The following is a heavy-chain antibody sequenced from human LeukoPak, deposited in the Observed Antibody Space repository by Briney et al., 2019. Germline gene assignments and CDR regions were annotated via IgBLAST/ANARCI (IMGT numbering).Heavy chain of an antibody. CDR3: ARDQIVGALGPVDY. J-gene: IGHJ4*02. D-gene: IGHD1-26*01. CDR2: ISYDGSNK. V-gene: IGHV3-30-3*01. CDR1: GFTFSSYA. Sequence: GGSLRLSCAASGFTFSSYAMHWVRQAPGKGLEWVAVISYDGSNKYYADSVKGRFTISRDNSKNTLYLQMNSLRAEDTAVYYCARDQIVGALGPVDYWGQGTLVTVSS.